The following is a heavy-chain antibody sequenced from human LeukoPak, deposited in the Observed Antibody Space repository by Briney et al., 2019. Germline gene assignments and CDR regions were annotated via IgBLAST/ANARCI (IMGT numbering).Heavy chain of an antibody. CDR3: ARDYVRGVFDY. V-gene: IGHV3-30*04. CDR2: ISYDGSNK. D-gene: IGHD3-10*02. J-gene: IGHJ4*02. CDR1: GFTFSSYA. Sequence: GGSLRLSCAASGFTFSSYAMHWVRQAPGKGLEWVAVISYDGSNKYYADSVKGRFTISRDNSKNTLYLQMNSLRAEDTAVYYCARDYVRGVFDYWGQGTPVTVSS.